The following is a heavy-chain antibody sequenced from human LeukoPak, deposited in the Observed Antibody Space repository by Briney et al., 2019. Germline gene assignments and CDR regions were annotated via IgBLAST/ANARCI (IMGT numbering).Heavy chain of an antibody. CDR2: INTDGSST. CDR1: GFTFSSYW. Sequence: PGGSLRLSCAASGFTFSSYWMHWVRQAPGKGLVWVSRINTDGSSTSYADSVKGRFTISRDNAKNTLYLQMNSLRAEDTAVYYCARASLAEGYSGYVTDYWGQGTLVTVSS. D-gene: IGHD5-12*01. J-gene: IGHJ4*02. V-gene: IGHV3-74*01. CDR3: ARASLAEGYSGYVTDY.